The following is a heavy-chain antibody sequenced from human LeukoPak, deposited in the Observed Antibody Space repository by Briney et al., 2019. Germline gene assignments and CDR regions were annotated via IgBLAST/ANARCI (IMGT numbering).Heavy chain of an antibody. CDR1: GFTVSSNY. CDR3: SRSGPSVLWSKSFDY. V-gene: IGHV3-66*01. D-gene: IGHD3-10*01. Sequence: QPGGSLRLSCAASGFTVSSNYMSWVRQAPGKGLEWVSVIYSDGSGGYTYYADSVQGRFTMSRDNSKNTLFLQMDNLRADDTATYYCSRSGPSVLWSKSFDYWGQGALVTVSS. J-gene: IGHJ4*02. CDR2: IYSDGSGGYT.